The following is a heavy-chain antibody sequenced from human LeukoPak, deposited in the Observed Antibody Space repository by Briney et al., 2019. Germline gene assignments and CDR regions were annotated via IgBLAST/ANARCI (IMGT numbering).Heavy chain of an antibody. Sequence: GGSLRLSCAVSGFIVSSNYMSWVRQGPGKGLEWVSVIYSGGSTYYVNSVKGRFTISRDTSKNTLYLQMNSLRAEDTAVYYCAKAKGSYSAFDYWGQGTLVTVSS. J-gene: IGHJ4*02. CDR2: IYSGGST. CDR1: GFIVSSNY. CDR3: AKAKGSYSAFDY. D-gene: IGHD3-10*01. V-gene: IGHV3-53*05.